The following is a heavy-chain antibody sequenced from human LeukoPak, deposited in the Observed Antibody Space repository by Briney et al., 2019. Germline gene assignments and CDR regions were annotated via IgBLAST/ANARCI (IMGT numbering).Heavy chain of an antibody. CDR2: TRNEANIYTT. V-gene: IGHV3-72*01. J-gene: IGHJ4*02. CDR1: GFIFSDHY. CDR3: ARNMADTRSYSSSWYSGGYFDY. Sequence: GGSLRLSCAASGFIFSDHYMDWVRQAPGKGLEWVGRTRNEANIYTTKYAASVKGRFTISRDNAKNSLYLQMNSLRAEDTAVYYCARNMADTRSYSSSWYSGGYFDYWGQGTLVTVSS. D-gene: IGHD6-13*01.